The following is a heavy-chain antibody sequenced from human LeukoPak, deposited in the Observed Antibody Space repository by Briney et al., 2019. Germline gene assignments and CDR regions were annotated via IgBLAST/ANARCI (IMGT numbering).Heavy chain of an antibody. J-gene: IGHJ1*01. CDR3: ARARDSGNDFGDEYFQH. Sequence: ASVKVSCKASGYTFTSYGISWVRQAPGQGLEWMGWISAYNGNTNYAQKLQGRVTMTTDTSTSTAYMELRSLRSDDTAVYYCARARDSGNDFGDEYFQHWGQGTLVTVSS. V-gene: IGHV1-18*04. CDR2: ISAYNGNT. D-gene: IGHD5-12*01. CDR1: GYTFTSYG.